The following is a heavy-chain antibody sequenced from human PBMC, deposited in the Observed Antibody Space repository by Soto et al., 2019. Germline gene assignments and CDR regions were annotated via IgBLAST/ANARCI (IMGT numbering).Heavy chain of an antibody. J-gene: IGHJ6*02. Sequence: PSETLSLTCTVSGGSISSYYWSWIRQPPGKGLEWIGYIYYSGSTNYNPSLKSRVTISVDTSKNQFSLKLSSVTAADTAVYYCARGVDDYYYYGMDVWGQGTTVTVSS. D-gene: IGHD2-15*01. V-gene: IGHV4-59*01. CDR1: GGSISSYY. CDR2: IYYSGST. CDR3: ARGVDDYYYYGMDV.